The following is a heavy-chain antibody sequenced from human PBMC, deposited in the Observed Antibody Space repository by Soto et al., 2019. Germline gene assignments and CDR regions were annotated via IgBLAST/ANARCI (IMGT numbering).Heavy chain of an antibody. CDR3: ARVRSYSYGQGYGMDV. CDR2: ISSSSGYI. D-gene: IGHD5-18*01. J-gene: IGHJ6*02. V-gene: IGHV3-21*01. CDR1: GFTFSTYS. Sequence: EVQLVESGGGLVKPGGSLRLSCAASGFTFSTYSMNWVRQAPGKGLAWVSSISSSSGYIYYADSVKGRFTISRDDAKISLSLQMNSLRAEDTAVYYCARVRSYSYGQGYGMDVWGQGTTVTVSS.